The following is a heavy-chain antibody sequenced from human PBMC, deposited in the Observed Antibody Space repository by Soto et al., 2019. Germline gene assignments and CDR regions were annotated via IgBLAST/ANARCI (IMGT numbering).Heavy chain of an antibody. CDR2: ISGSGGST. CDR1: GFTFSSYA. CDR3: AKDRPTVVTLYYYYGMDV. D-gene: IGHD4-17*01. J-gene: IGHJ6*02. Sequence: GGSLRLSCAASGFTFSSYAMSWVRQAPGKGLEWVSAISGSGGSTYYADSVKGRFTISRDNSKNTLYLQMNSLRAEDTAVYYCAKDRPTVVTLYYYYGMDVWGQGTTVTVSS. V-gene: IGHV3-23*01.